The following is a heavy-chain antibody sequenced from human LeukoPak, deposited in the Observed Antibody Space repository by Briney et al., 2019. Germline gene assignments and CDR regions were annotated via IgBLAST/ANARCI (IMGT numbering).Heavy chain of an antibody. CDR2: VKGSGGAT. J-gene: IGHJ1*01. CDR1: GFTFSNYA. D-gene: IGHD6-13*01. Sequence: GSLRLSCAASGFTFSNYAMTWVRQAPGKGLEWFSAVKGSGGATYYADSVKGRFAISRDNSKDTLYLQMNSLRAEETAVYYCARGSSTWTHEHLQHWGQGTQVTVSS. V-gene: IGHV3-23*01. CDR3: ARGSSTWTHEHLQH.